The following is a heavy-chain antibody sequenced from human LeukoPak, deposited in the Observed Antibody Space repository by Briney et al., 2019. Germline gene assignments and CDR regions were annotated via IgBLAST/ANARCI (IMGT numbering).Heavy chain of an antibody. V-gene: IGHV4-30-4*01. CDR2: IYYSGST. J-gene: IGHJ5*02. Sequence: SQTLSVTCTVSGGSISSGDYYRSWIRQPPGKGLEWIGYIYYSGSTYYNPSLKSRVTISVDTSKNQFSLKLSSVTAADTAVYYCAREHYCSGGSCYNWFDPWGQGTLVTVSS. CDR3: AREHYCSGGSCYNWFDP. D-gene: IGHD2-15*01. CDR1: GGSISSGDYY.